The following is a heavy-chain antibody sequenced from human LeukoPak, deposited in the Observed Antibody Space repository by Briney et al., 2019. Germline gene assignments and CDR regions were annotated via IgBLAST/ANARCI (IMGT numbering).Heavy chain of an antibody. J-gene: IGHJ4*02. CDR1: GGSFSGYY. V-gene: IGHV4-34*01. CDR2: INHSGST. Sequence: SETLSLTCAVYGGSFSGYYWSWIRQPPGTGLEWIGEINHSGSTNYNPSLKSRVTISVDTSKNQFTLKLSSVAAADTAVYYCARDVDTAMVALDYWGQGTLVTVSS. CDR3: ARDVDTAMVALDY. D-gene: IGHD5-18*01.